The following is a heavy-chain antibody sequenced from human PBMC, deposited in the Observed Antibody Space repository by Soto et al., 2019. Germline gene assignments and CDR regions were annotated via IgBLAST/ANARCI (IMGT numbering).Heavy chain of an antibody. V-gene: IGHV3-21*01. Sequence: GGSLRLSCAASGFTLNRYILTWVRQAPGKGLEWVSSISSSGSYIYSADSVKGRFTIYRDSATNSLYLQMNSLRAEDTAIYYCAKANSTGGYYFATWGQGVLVTVSS. CDR1: GFTLNRYI. CDR2: ISSSGSYI. D-gene: IGHD6-13*01. J-gene: IGHJ4*02. CDR3: AKANSTGGYYFAT.